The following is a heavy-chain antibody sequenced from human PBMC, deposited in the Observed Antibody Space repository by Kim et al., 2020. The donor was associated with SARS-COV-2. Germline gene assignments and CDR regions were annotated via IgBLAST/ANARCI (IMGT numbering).Heavy chain of an antibody. V-gene: IGHV4-34*01. CDR3: ARGRFASSGDAFDI. Sequence: SETLSLTCAVYGGSFSGYYWSWIRQPPGKGLEWIGEINHSGSTNYNPSLKSRVTISVDTSKNQFSLKLSSVTAADTAVYYCARGRFASSGDAFDIWGQGTMFTVSS. J-gene: IGHJ3*02. CDR2: INHSGST. D-gene: IGHD3-10*01. CDR1: GGSFSGYY.